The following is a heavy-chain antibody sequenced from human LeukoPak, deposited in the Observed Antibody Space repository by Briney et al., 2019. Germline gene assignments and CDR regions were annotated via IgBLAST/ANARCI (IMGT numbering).Heavy chain of an antibody. CDR1: GGSFSGYY. Sequence: SETLSLTCAVYGGSFSGYYWSWIRQPPGKGLEWIGEINHSGSTNYNPSLKSRVTISVDTPKNQFSLKLSSVTAADTAVYYCAREDQYYGSGSFDYWGQGTLVTVSS. D-gene: IGHD3-10*01. J-gene: IGHJ4*02. CDR2: INHSGST. V-gene: IGHV4-34*01. CDR3: AREDQYYGSGSFDY.